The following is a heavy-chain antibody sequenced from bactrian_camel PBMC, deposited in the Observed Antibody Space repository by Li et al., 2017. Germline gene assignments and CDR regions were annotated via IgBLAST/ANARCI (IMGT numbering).Heavy chain of an antibody. V-gene: IGHV3S1*01. Sequence: HVQLVESGGGSVQAGGSLTLSCKVSGFTVGSYRMAWFRQAPGKERETVASIRTGYPFTSDYHDSVKGRFTISQDNAKNTILLQMNNLNSEDTAKYYCAGGWWSEAPRSLPGPRNFNYFGRGTQVTVS. CDR2: IRTGYPFTS. D-gene: IGHD7*01. J-gene: IGHJ4*01. CDR3: AGGWWSEAPRSLPGPRNFNY. CDR1: GFTVGSYR.